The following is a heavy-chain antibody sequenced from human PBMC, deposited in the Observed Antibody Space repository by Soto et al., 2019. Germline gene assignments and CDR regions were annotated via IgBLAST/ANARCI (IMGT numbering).Heavy chain of an antibody. CDR3: ARDLAPLLLWFVELNWFDP. Sequence: QVQLVQSGAEVKKPGASVKVSCKASGYTFTSYGISWVRQAPGQGLEWMGWISAYNGNTNYAQKLQGRVTMTTDTSTSTAYMELRSLRSDDTAVYYCARDLAPLLLWFVELNWFDPWGQGTLVTVSS. D-gene: IGHD3-10*01. J-gene: IGHJ5*02. CDR1: GYTFTSYG. V-gene: IGHV1-18*01. CDR2: ISAYNGNT.